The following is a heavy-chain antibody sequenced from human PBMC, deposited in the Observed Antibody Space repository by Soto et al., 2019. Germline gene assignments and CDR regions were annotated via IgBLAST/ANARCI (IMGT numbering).Heavy chain of an antibody. D-gene: IGHD6-19*01. Sequence: SLRLSCAASGLTFRTYGMTWVRQAPGKGLEWVSGISGSGGERYYGDSGEGRFSISRDNSENTLFLQMHSLRAEDTAIYYCAKDTLNDSGSFDYWGQGTLVTVSS. V-gene: IGHV3-23*01. CDR2: ISGSGGER. J-gene: IGHJ4*02. CDR3: AKDTLNDSGSFDY. CDR1: GLTFRTYG.